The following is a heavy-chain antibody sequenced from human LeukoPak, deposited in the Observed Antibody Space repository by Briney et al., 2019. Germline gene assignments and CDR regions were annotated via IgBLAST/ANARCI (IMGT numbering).Heavy chain of an antibody. V-gene: IGHV3-30*18. CDR1: GFTFSSYG. CDR3: AKNSGSYSYYYGMDV. Sequence: PGGSLRLSCAASGFTFSSYGMHWVRQAPGKGLEWVAVISYDASNKYYADSVKGRFTISRDSSKNTLYLQMNSLRAEDTAVYYCAKNSGSYSYYYGMDVWGQGTTVTVFS. CDR2: ISYDASNK. J-gene: IGHJ6*02. D-gene: IGHD1-26*01.